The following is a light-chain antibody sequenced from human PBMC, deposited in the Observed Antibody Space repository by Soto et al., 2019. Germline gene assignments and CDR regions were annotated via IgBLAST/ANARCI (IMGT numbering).Light chain of an antibody. CDR3: QQANSFPLIT. Sequence: DIQLTESPTSVSASVGDRVTRNCRASQGISNWLAWYQQKPGKAPRLLIYAASTLQSGVPSRFSGTGSGTDFTLTISSLQSEDFGTYYCQQANSFPLITFGQGTRLAIK. CDR2: AAS. CDR1: QGISNW. J-gene: IGKJ5*01. V-gene: IGKV1-12*01.